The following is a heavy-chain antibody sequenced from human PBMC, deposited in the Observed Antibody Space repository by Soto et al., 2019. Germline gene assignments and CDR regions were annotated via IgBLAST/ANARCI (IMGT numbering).Heavy chain of an antibody. V-gene: IGHV4-31*03. CDR1: GGSISSGGYY. D-gene: IGHD4-4*01. J-gene: IGHJ3*02. CDR3: ARDGWTTVSDAFDN. Sequence: PSETLSLTCTVSGGSISSGGYYWSWIRQHPGKGLEWIGYIYYSGSTYYNPSLKSRVTISVDTSKNQFSLKLSSVTAADTGVYFWARDGWTTVSDAFDNWVQGISVSVSS. CDR2: IYYSGST.